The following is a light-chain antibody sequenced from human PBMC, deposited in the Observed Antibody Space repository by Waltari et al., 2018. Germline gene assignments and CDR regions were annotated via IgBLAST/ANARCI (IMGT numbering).Light chain of an antibody. Sequence: QSVLTQPPSASGTPGQRVTIPCSGSYPTIGSQFVNWCKQLPGKAPKLLIYRSDRRPSGVPVRFSGSKSGSSASLAIDGLHSEDEADYYCASWDDSLNGHWVFGGGTKVTVL. CDR3: ASWDDSLNGHWV. CDR2: RSD. J-gene: IGLJ3*02. CDR1: YPTIGSQF. V-gene: IGLV1-44*01.